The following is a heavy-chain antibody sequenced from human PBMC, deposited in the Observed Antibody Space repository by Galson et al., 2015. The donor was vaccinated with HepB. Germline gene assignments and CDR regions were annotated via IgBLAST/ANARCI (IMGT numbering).Heavy chain of an antibody. V-gene: IGHV3-23*01. CDR1: GFTFSSYA. CDR2: ISGSGGST. J-gene: IGHJ5*02. D-gene: IGHD2-8*01. Sequence: SLRLSCAASGFTFSSYAMSWVRQAPGKGLEWVSAISGSGGSTYYADSVKGRFTISRDNSKNTLYLQMNSLRAEDTAVYYCAKGGYCTNGVCYLGWFDPWGQGTLVTVSS. CDR3: AKGGYCTNGVCYLGWFDP.